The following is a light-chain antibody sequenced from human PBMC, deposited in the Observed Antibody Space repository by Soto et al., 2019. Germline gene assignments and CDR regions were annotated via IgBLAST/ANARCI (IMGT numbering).Light chain of an antibody. V-gene: IGLV1-51*01. CDR3: ATWDTNLRAV. Sequence: QSVLTQPPSVSAAPGQTVTISCSGGTSNIGHNYVSWYQQLPGTAPTLLMYGNDKRPSGIPDRFSGSKSGTSATLAITGLQTGAEADYYCATWDTNLRAVFGGGTKLTVL. J-gene: IGLJ3*02. CDR2: GND. CDR1: TSNIGHNY.